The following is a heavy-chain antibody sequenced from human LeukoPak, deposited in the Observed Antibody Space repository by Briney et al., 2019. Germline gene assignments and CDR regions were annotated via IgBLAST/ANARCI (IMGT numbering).Heavy chain of an antibody. CDR3: ARDSGPRFDY. CDR2: IYYSGST. CDR1: GGTISSYY. D-gene: IGHD6-19*01. V-gene: IGHV4-59*01. J-gene: IGHJ4*02. Sequence: SETLSLTCTVSGGTISSYYWSWIRQPPGKGLEWIGYIYYSGSTNYNPSLKSRVTISVDTSKNQFSLKVSSVTAADTAVYYCARDSGPRFDYWGQGTLVTVSS.